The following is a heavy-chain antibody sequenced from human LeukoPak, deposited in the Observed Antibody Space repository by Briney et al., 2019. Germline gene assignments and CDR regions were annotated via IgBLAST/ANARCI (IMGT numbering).Heavy chain of an antibody. CDR1: GFTFSSYA. Sequence: PGGSLRLSCAASGFTFSSYAMHWVRQAPGKGLEWVAVISYDGSNKYYADSVKGRFTISRDNSKNTLYLQMNSLRAEDTAVYYCAKDRRRAIFGVVIIQYYFDYWGQGTLVTVSS. J-gene: IGHJ4*02. V-gene: IGHV3-30-3*01. CDR2: ISYDGSNK. D-gene: IGHD3-3*01. CDR3: AKDRRRAIFGVVIIQYYFDY.